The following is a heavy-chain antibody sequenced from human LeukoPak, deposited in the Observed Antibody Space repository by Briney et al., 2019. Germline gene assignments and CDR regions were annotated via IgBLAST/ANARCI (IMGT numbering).Heavy chain of an antibody. J-gene: IGHJ3*02. V-gene: IGHV4-4*02. CDR2: IYHSGST. CDR3: FKQKTAYEILTGYSGVGAFDI. CDR1: GGSISSSNW. D-gene: IGHD3-9*01. Sequence: SGTLSLTCAFSGGSISSSNWWSWVRQPPAKGLELIGEIYHSGSTNYNPSLKSRVTISVDKSKNQFSLKLSSVTAADTAVYFFFKQKTAYEILTGYSGVGAFDIWGQGTMVTVSS.